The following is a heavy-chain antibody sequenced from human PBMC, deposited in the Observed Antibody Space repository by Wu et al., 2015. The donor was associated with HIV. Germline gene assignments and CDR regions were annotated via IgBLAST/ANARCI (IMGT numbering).Heavy chain of an antibody. J-gene: IGHJ3*01. V-gene: IGHV1-2*02. CDR1: GYSLTGHY. D-gene: IGHD3-22*01. CDR3: AREMNYFDDGGNPHRDALDL. Sequence: QVQLVQSGAEVKKPGTSVKVSCKGSGYSLTGHYMHWARQAPGHGLEWMGRINPISGATDYAQKFQGRVTMTRDTSNNISYMELSGLRFDDTAVYYCAREMNYFDDGGNPHRDALDLWGQGDNGHRLF. CDR2: INPISGAT.